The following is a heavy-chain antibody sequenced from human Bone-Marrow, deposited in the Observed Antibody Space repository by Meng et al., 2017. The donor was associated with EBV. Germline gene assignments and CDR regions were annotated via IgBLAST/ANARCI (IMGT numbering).Heavy chain of an antibody. J-gene: IGHJ4*01. CDR1: GFTLRSYS. CDR3: ARDRTSNRFDY. V-gene: IGHV3-21*01. Sequence: EVQLEESGXXXXXPXXNXXLSCAASGFTLRSYSMNWVRLAPGKGLDLVSSISSNSIDIYYADLVKGRFTISRDNAKNSLFLQMNSLRAEDTAVYYCARDRTSNRFDYWGHGTLVTVSS. D-gene: IGHD2-8*01. CDR2: ISSNSIDI.